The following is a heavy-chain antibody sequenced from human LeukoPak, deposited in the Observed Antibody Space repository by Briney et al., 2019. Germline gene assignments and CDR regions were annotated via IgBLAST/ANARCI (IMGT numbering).Heavy chain of an antibody. J-gene: IGHJ4*02. CDR2: VRHDGSDK. V-gene: IGHV3-7*01. CDR1: GFTFSVYW. D-gene: IGHD1/OR15-1a*01. CDR3: ARGTYYFEY. Sequence: VGSLRLSCAASGFTFSVYWMTWVRQTPGKGLEWVANVRHDGSDKYYVDSVRGRFTISRDNAKNSLYLQMDSLGAEDTAVYYCARGTYYFEYWGQGTLVTVSS.